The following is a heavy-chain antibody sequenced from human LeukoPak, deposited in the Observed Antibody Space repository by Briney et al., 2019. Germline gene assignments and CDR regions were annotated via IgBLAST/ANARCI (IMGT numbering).Heavy chain of an antibody. CDR3: ARSPDSDRLDY. CDR1: GGSISSHY. D-gene: IGHD3-22*01. CDR2: ILYSGNT. V-gene: IGHV4-59*11. J-gene: IGHJ4*02. Sequence: SETLSLTCTVSGGSISSHYWTWIRQPPGKGLVWIGNILYSGNTHYNPSLKSRVTISGDTSKNQFSLKLSSVTAADTAVYYCARSPDSDRLDYWGQGTLVTVSS.